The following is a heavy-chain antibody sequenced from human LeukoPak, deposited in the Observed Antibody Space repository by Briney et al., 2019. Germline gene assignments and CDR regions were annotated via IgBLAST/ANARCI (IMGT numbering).Heavy chain of an antibody. J-gene: IGHJ6*02. CDR3: STDRDSSSWHYYYYGLDV. CDR1: GFTFSNAW. V-gene: IGHV3-15*01. D-gene: IGHD6-13*01. CDR2: IKSKTDGGTT. Sequence: GGSLRLSCAASGFTFSNAWMSWVRQAPGKGLEWVGHIKSKTDGGTTDYAAPVKGRFTISRDDSKNTLYLQINSLKTEDTAVYYCSTDRDSSSWHYYYYGLDVWGQGTTVTVSS.